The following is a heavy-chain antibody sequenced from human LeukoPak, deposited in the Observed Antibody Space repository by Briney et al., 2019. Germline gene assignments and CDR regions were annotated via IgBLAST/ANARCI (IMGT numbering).Heavy chain of an antibody. V-gene: IGHV1-2*02. CDR3: AREGQWLDQGVVDY. CDR1: GYTFTGYY. J-gene: IGHJ4*02. D-gene: IGHD6-19*01. Sequence: ASVKVSCKASGYTFTGYYMHWVRQAPGQGLEWMGWINPNSGGTNYAQKFRGRVTMTRDTSISTAYMELSRLRSDDTAVYYCAREGQWLDQGVVDYWGQGTLVTVSS. CDR2: INPNSGGT.